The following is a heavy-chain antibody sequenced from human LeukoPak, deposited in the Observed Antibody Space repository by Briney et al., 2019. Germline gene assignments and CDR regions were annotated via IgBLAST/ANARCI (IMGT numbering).Heavy chain of an antibody. J-gene: IGHJ2*01. D-gene: IGHD4-17*01. Sequence: PGGSLRLSCAASGFTFSDYYMSWIRQAPGKGLEWVSYISSSGTTIYYADSVKGRFTISRDNAKNSLYLQMNSLRAEDTAVYYCAIRTVTRDWYFDLWGRGTLVTVSS. CDR3: AIRTVTRDWYFDL. CDR2: ISSSGTTI. CDR1: GFTFSDYY. V-gene: IGHV3-11*01.